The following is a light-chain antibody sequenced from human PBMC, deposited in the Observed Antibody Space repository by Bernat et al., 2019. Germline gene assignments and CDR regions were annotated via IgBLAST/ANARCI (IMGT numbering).Light chain of an antibody. CDR3: QTWGSGIQV. CDR2: LNSDGIH. Sequence: QFVLTQSPSASASLGASVKLTCTLSSGHSSYAIAWHQQQPEKGPRYLMKLNSDGIHSKGDGIPDRFSGSSSGAERYLTISSLQSEDEADYYCQTWGSGIQVFGGGTKLTVL. V-gene: IGLV4-69*01. J-gene: IGLJ3*02. CDR1: SGHSSYA.